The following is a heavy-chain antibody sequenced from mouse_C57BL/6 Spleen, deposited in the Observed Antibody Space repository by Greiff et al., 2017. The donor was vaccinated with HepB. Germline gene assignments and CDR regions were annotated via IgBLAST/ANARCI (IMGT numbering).Heavy chain of an antibody. CDR1: GFTFSSYT. J-gene: IGHJ4*01. CDR3: ARQDYGSRWDY. D-gene: IGHD1-1*01. V-gene: IGHV5-9*01. Sequence: EVKLVESGGGLVKPGGSLKLSCAASGFTFSSYTMSWVRQTPEKRLEWVATISGGGGNTYYPDSVKGRFTISRDNAKNTLYLQMSSLRSEDTALYYCARQDYGSRWDYWGQGTSVTVSS. CDR2: ISGGGGNT.